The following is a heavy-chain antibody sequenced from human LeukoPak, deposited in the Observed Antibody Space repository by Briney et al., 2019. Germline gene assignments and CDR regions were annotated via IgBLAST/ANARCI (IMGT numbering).Heavy chain of an antibody. CDR2: IYYTWSN. V-gene: IGHV4-59*01. CDR1: GCSIISYY. D-gene: IGHD3-16*01. CDR3: AGELPHYDYIWGSQSAGFDY. J-gene: IGHJ4*02. Sequence: SETLSLTCPVSGCSIISYYWSWIRQPPGRGLEWVGYIYYTWSNSYNLSLISQGTIPLDKSKNHFSMKLTSVTAADTAVYYCAGELPHYDYIWGSQSAGFDYWGQGTLVTVSS.